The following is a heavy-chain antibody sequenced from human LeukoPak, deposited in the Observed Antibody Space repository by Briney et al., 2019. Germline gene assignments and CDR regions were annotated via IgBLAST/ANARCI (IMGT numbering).Heavy chain of an antibody. CDR3: ARELAGFDY. J-gene: IGHJ4*02. Sequence: GASVKVSCKASGYTFTSYGISWVRQAPGQGLEWMGWISAYNGNTNYAQKLQGRVTITRDTAASTAYMELNSLRSEDTAVYYCARELAGFDYWGQGTLVTVSS. D-gene: IGHD6-13*01. CDR1: GYTFTSYG. V-gene: IGHV1-18*01. CDR2: ISAYNGNT.